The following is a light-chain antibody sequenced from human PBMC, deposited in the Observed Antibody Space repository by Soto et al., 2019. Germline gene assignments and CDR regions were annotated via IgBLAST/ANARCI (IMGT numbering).Light chain of an antibody. CDR1: QSVSSSY. CDR2: GAS. V-gene: IGKV3-20*01. Sequence: EMLLTQSPGTLSLSPGERATLSCRASQSVSSSYLAWYQQKPGQAPRLLLYGASSRATGIPDRFSGSGSGTDFTLTISRLEPEDFAVYYCQQYGSSPRTFGQGTKVDIK. J-gene: IGKJ1*01. CDR3: QQYGSSPRT.